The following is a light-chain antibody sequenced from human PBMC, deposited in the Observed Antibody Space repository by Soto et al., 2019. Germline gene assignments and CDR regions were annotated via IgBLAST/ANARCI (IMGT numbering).Light chain of an antibody. J-gene: IGLJ3*02. Sequence: QSVLTQPPSVSGTPGLRVNISCSGGISNIGKDTVNWYQQLPGTAPKLLMFNDDKRPSGVPDRFSGSRSGTSASLAISGLQSDDEAGYFCSTWDDSLNGWVFGGGTKLTGL. V-gene: IGLV1-44*01. CDR3: STWDDSLNGWV. CDR2: NDD. CDR1: ISNIGKDT.